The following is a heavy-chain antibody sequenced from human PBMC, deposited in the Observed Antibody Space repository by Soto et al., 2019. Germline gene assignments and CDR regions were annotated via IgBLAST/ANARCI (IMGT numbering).Heavy chain of an antibody. CDR1: GGAVSSGSYY. V-gene: IGHV4-61*01. Sequence: SETLSLTXTVSGGAVSSGSYYWSWIRQSPGKGLEWIGYFYYTGSTNYNPSLKSRVTISADTSKNQFSLKLRTVTAADTAVYYCAREGNRYSYGFDSWGRGILVTVSS. J-gene: IGHJ4*02. CDR2: FYYTGST. D-gene: IGHD5-18*01. CDR3: AREGNRYSYGFDS.